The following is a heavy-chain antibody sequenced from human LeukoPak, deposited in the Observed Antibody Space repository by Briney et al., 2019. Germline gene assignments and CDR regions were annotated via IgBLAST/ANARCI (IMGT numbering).Heavy chain of an antibody. J-gene: IGHJ3*02. V-gene: IGHV6-1*01. CDR3: ARDPGAFDI. CDR1: GDSGSSNSAA. Sequence: SQTLSLTCDISGDSGSSNSAAWNWIRQSPSRGLEWLGRTYYRSRWYTDYAVSLRSRLTINPDTSKNQLSLQLNSVTPEDTAVYYCARDPGAFDIWGPGTMVTVSS. CDR2: TYYRSRWYT.